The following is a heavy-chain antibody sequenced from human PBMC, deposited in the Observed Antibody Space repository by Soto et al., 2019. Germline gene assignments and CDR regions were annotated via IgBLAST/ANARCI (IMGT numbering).Heavy chain of an antibody. CDR3: ARALDLMGLSFLGY. CDR1: VYTLTSYD. Sequence: GASVKVSCKASVYTLTSYDINWVRQATGQGLEWMGWVNPNSGNTGYAQKFQGRVTMTRNTSISTAYMELSSLRSEDTAVYSSARALDLMGLSFLGYWGQGTLVTVYS. J-gene: IGHJ4*02. D-gene: IGHD2-8*01. V-gene: IGHV1-8*01. CDR2: VNPNSGNT.